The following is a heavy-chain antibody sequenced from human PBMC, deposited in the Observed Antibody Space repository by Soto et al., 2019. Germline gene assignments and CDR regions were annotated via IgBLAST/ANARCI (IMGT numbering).Heavy chain of an antibody. CDR1: GGSVSSDY. D-gene: IGHD6-19*01. V-gene: IGHV4-59*02. J-gene: IGHJ4*02. CDR2: LHNGVRT. Sequence: QVQLQESGPGLVKASETLSLTCTVSGGSVSSDYWSWVRQPPGKGLGWIGYLHNGVRTNYNPSFKSRVTTSVDTYRNQVSLDLNSVTAADTAVYYCARTDSGGQWNYWGQGTLVTVSS. CDR3: ARTDSGGQWNY.